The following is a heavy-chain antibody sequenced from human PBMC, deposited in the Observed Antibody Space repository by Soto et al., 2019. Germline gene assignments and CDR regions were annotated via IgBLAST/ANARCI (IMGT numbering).Heavy chain of an antibody. Sequence: KASETLSLTCTVSGGSISSGDYYWSWIRQPPGKGLEWIGYIYYSGSTYYNPSLKSRVTISVDTSKNQFSLKLSSVTAADTAVYYCAKGRVTIFGVVIIDGLDYWGQGTLVTVSS. V-gene: IGHV4-30-4*01. CDR1: GGSISSGDYY. CDR3: AKGRVTIFGVVIIDGLDY. CDR2: IYYSGST. D-gene: IGHD3-3*01. J-gene: IGHJ4*02.